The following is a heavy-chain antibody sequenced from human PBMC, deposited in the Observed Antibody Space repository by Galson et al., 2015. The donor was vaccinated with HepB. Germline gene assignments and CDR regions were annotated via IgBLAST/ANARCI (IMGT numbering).Heavy chain of an antibody. Sequence: SLRLSCAASGFTFSSYGMHWVRQAPGKGLEWVAVIWYDGSNKYYADSVKGRFTISRDNSKNTLYLQMNSLRAEDTAVYYCARDARVVVVPAAMQAQLYYYYGMDVWGQGTTVTVSS. CDR2: IWYDGSNK. D-gene: IGHD2-2*01. CDR3: ARDARVVVVPAAMQAQLYYYYGMDV. J-gene: IGHJ6*02. V-gene: IGHV3-33*01. CDR1: GFTFSSYG.